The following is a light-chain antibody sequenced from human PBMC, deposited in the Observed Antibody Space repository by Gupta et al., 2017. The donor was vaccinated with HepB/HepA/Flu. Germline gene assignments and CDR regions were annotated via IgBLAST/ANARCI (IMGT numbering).Light chain of an antibody. Sequence: DIVLSPSPGTLSLSPGQRATLSCRASQSVRSNYLAWYQQKTGQAPRLLIYSASSRVAGIPDRFSGSGSGTDFTLTISRLDPEDIAVYFCQQYASSQRTFGQGTTVEIK. CDR2: SAS. J-gene: IGKJ1*01. CDR3: QQYASSQRT. CDR1: QSVRSNY. V-gene: IGKV3-20*01.